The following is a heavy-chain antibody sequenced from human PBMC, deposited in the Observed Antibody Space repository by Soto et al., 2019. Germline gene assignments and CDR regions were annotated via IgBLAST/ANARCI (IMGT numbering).Heavy chain of an antibody. Sequence: EVQILESGGDLVQPGGSLRLSCVVSGLSLSNYAIAWVRHAPGKGLECVSTIDVLDGAWYSDSVRGRLAISRDVSRNTVYLQMSSLRVEDMAIYFCSDWRAGGPVNLDHWGPGTRVTVSS. J-gene: IGHJ4*02. V-gene: IGHV3-23*01. CDR3: SDWRAGGPVNLDH. D-gene: IGHD2-15*01. CDR2: IDVLDGA. CDR1: GLSLSNYA.